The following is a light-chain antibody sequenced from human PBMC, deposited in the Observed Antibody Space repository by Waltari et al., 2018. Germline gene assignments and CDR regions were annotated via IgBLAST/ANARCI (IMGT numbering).Light chain of an antibody. V-gene: IGLV3-21*04. Sequence: SYVVTQPPSVSVAPGETATITCGGENIGTYSVHWYQQKAGQAPVLVIFYDRDRPSGIPDRFSGSNSGNTATLTISRVEAGDEARYYCHVWHPHVDPEVFGTGTEVTVL. CDR2: YDR. CDR3: HVWHPHVDPEV. J-gene: IGLJ1*01. CDR1: NIGTYS.